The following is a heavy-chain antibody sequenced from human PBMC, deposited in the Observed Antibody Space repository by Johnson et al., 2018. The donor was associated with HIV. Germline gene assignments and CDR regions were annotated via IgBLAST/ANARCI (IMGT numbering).Heavy chain of an antibody. V-gene: IGHV3-30*03. Sequence: QVQLVESGGGVVQPGRSLRLSCAASGFTFSSYGMHWVRQAPGKGLEWVAVISYDGSRTTYADSVKGRLTISSDKAKNTLHLQMNSLRAEDTAVYYCAREWGMITFGGVIPRNALDIWGQGTMVTVSS. CDR2: ISYDGSRT. CDR1: GFTFSSYG. CDR3: AREWGMITFGGVIPRNALDI. D-gene: IGHD3-16*02. J-gene: IGHJ3*02.